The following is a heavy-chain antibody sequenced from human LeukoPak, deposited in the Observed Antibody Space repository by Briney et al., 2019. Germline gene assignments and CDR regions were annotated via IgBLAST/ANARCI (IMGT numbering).Heavy chain of an antibody. V-gene: IGHV3-23*01. CDR3: AAAVGSGTYHMIDY. J-gene: IGHJ4*02. Sequence: GGSLRLSCAASGFTFSSYDMTWVRQAPGKGLEWVSVISGSDGSTNYADSVKGRFNISRDNSKNTLYLQMNSLRAEDTAVYYCAAAVGSGTYHMIDYWGQGTLVTVSS. CDR1: GFTFSSYD. D-gene: IGHD1-26*01. CDR2: ISGSDGST.